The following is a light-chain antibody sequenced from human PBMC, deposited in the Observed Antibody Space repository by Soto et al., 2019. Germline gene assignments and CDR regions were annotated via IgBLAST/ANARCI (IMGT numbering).Light chain of an antibody. Sequence: QSVLTQPASVSGSPGQSITISCTGTSSDIGGYKYVSWYQQHPGKAPKLIIYDVTNRPSGVSDRFSGSKSGNTASLTISGLQAEDEADYYCSSYTIYSTLLLFGGGTKLTVL. CDR1: SSDIGGYKY. V-gene: IGLV2-14*01. CDR2: DVT. J-gene: IGLJ2*01. CDR3: SSYTIYSTLLL.